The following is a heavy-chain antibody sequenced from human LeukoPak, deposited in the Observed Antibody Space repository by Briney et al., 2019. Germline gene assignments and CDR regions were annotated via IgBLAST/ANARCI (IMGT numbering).Heavy chain of an antibody. CDR2: IYYSGST. CDR3: ARGSGSYRYMDV. D-gene: IGHD3-10*01. CDR1: GGSISSSSYY. Sequence: SETLSLTCTVSGGSISSSSYYWGWIRQPPGKGLEWIGSIYYSGSTYYNPSLKSRVTISVYTSKNQFSLKLSSVTAADTAVYYCARGSGSYRYMDVWGKGTTVTVSS. V-gene: IGHV4-39*07. J-gene: IGHJ6*03.